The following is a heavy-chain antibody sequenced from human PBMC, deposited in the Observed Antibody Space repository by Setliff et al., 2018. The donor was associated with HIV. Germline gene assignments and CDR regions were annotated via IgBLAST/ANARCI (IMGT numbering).Heavy chain of an antibody. CDR1: GYSIRSGYY. CDR2: MFRTGTS. Sequence: SETLSLTCAVSGYSIRSGYYWGWIRQSPGKGLEWIGTMFRTGTSYYNPSLTSRVTISQDTSRNQFSLELTSVTAADTAVYYCATVDGTRYLDYWGQGKLVTVSS. D-gene: IGHD1-1*01. CDR3: ATVDGTRYLDY. V-gene: IGHV4-38-2*01. J-gene: IGHJ4*02.